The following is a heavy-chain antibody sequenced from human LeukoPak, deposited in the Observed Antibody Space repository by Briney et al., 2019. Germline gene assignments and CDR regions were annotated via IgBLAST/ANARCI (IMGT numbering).Heavy chain of an antibody. CDR3: ARGLVGTTGEQNWFDP. D-gene: IGHD1-26*01. J-gene: IGHJ5*02. CDR2: IHTSGNT. CDR1: GGSIISYY. Sequence: SETLSLTCSVSGGSIISYYWSWIRQPAGKGLEWIGRIHTSGNTNYNPSLKSRVTISVDKSKIQFSLKLSSVTAADTAMYYCARGLVGTTGEQNWFDPWGQGTLVTVSS. V-gene: IGHV4-4*07.